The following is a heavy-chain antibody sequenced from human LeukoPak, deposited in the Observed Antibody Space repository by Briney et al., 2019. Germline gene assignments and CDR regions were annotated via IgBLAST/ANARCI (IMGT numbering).Heavy chain of an antibody. CDR3: ARRYYDSSGYYKSRGYLTEFDY. D-gene: IGHD3-22*01. CDR1: GYSFTSHW. CDR2: IDPSDSYT. J-gene: IGHJ4*02. V-gene: IGHV5-10-1*01. Sequence: GESLQISCKGSGYSFTSHWIGWVRQMPGKGLEWMGRIDPSDSYTNYSPSFQGHVTISADKSISTAYLQWSSLKASDTAMYYCARRYYDSSGYYKSRGYLTEFDYWGQGTLVTVSS.